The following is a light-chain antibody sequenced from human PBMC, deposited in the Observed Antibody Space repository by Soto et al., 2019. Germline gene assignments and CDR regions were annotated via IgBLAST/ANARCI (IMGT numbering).Light chain of an antibody. CDR3: QPYNNWPLA. J-gene: IGKJ4*01. V-gene: IGKV3-15*01. CDR2: DTS. Sequence: IVLIQSPATLSVSPGERTTLSCRASQSISRYLAWYQHKPGHAPRLLIYDTSTRATGVPTRFSGSRSGAEFTLTINSLQSEDFAVYYCQPYNNWPLAFGGGTKVDIK. CDR1: QSISRY.